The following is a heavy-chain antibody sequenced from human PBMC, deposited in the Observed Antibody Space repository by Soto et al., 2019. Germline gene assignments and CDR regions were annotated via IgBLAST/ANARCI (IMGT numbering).Heavy chain of an antibody. D-gene: IGHD6-19*01. Sequence: QVQLVESGGGVVQPGGSLQVACAASGFTVATTGMHWVRQAPGKGLEWVAMISHSGTSKVYIDSVQGRFTISRDNARNNLYLQMSSLRPEDTAIYYCAKDWGSSGWFNWFNPWGQGVLVTVSS. J-gene: IGHJ5*02. CDR2: ISHSGTSK. V-gene: IGHV3-30*18. CDR3: AKDWGSSGWFNWFNP. CDR1: GFTVATTG.